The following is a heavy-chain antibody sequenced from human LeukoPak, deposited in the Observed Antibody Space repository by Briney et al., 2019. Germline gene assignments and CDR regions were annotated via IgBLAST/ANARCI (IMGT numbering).Heavy chain of an antibody. Sequence: PGGSLRLSCEASGFTFSNHAMNWVRQAPGKGLEWVSYISRSSISIYYADSVEGRFTVSRDNAQSSLYLQMNSLRAEDTAVHYCARDTGSGYYSNNWFDPWGQGTLVTVSS. V-gene: IGHV3-48*04. CDR3: ARDTGSGYYSNNWFDP. D-gene: IGHD3-22*01. J-gene: IGHJ5*02. CDR2: ISRSSISI. CDR1: GFTFSNHA.